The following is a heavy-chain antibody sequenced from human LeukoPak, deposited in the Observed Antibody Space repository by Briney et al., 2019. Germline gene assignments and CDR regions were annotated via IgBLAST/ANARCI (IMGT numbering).Heavy chain of an antibody. V-gene: IGHV4-39*01. CDR1: GGSGSDY. J-gene: IGHJ3*02. Sequence: SETLSLTCIVSGGSGSDYWGWIRQPPGKGLEWIGSIYYSGSTDYNPSLKSRVTISVDTSNQFSLMLTSVTAADTAVYYCARQSIAARRAFDIWGQGTMVTVSS. D-gene: IGHD6-6*01. CDR2: IYYSGST. CDR3: ARQSIAARRAFDI.